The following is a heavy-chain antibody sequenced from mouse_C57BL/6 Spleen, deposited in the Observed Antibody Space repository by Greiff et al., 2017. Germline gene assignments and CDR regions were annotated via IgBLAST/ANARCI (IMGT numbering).Heavy chain of an antibody. CDR1: GFTFSSYA. J-gene: IGHJ1*03. CDR2: ISDGGSYT. V-gene: IGHV5-4*01. Sequence: VPLLHSGGGLVKPGGSLKLSCAASGFTFSSYAMSWVRQTPEKRLEWVATISDGGSYTYYPENVKGRFTISRDNAKNTRYLQMSHLKSEDTAMYYCARDGQRCGGYFDVWGTGTTVTVAS. D-gene: IGHD1-1*01. CDR3: ARDGQRCGGYFDV.